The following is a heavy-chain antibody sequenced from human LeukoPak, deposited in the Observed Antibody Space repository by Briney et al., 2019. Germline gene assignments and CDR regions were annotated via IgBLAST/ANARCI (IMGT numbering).Heavy chain of an antibody. CDR1: GFTVSSNY. Sequence: GRSLRLSCAASGFTVSSNYMSWVRQAPGKGLEWVSVIYSGGSTYYADSVKGRFTISRDNSKNTLYLQMNSLRAEDTAVYYCARVFSVYYGDYDYWGQGTLVTVSS. CDR2: IYSGGST. V-gene: IGHV3-66*01. D-gene: IGHD4-17*01. J-gene: IGHJ4*02. CDR3: ARVFSVYYGDYDY.